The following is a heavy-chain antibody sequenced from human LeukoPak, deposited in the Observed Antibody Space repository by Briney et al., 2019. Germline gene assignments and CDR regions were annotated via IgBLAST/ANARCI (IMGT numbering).Heavy chain of an antibody. Sequence: PSETLSLTCAVYGGSFSGYYWIWIRQPPGKGLEWIGEINRSGSTNYNPSLKSRVTISVDTSKNQFSLKLSSVTAADTAVYYCARGDQWYSSSPFFPSTFLDYWGQGTLVTVSS. CDR2: INRSGST. CDR3: ARGDQWYSSSPFFPSTFLDY. D-gene: IGHD6-6*01. V-gene: IGHV4-34*01. CDR1: GGSFSGYY. J-gene: IGHJ4*02.